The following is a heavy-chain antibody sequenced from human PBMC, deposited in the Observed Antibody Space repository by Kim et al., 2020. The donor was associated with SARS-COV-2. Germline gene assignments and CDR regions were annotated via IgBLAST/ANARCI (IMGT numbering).Heavy chain of an antibody. CDR2: IKEDGTDK. D-gene: IGHD3-16*01. V-gene: IGHV3-7*03. CDR3: ARTRGPWGY. CDR1: GFTFSYYW. Sequence: GGSLRLSCAGSGFTFSYYWMTWVRQAPGKAPEWVANIKEDGTDKYYVDSVKGRFTISRDNAKNSLFLQMNSLRADDTAVYYCARTRGPWGYWGQGTLVTVSS. J-gene: IGHJ4*02.